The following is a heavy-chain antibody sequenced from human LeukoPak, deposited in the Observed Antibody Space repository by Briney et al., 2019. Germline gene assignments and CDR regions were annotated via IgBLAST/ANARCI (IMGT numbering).Heavy chain of an antibody. CDR1: SGSISSGSYY. CDR3: ARDSMVRGRFDP. Sequence: PSQTLSLTCTVSSGSISSGSYYWSWIRQPAGKGLEWIGRIYTSGSTNYNPSLKSRVTISVGTSKNQFSLKLSSVTAADTAVYYCARDSMVRGRFDPWGQGTLVTVSS. J-gene: IGHJ5*02. V-gene: IGHV4-61*02. D-gene: IGHD3-10*01. CDR2: IYTSGST.